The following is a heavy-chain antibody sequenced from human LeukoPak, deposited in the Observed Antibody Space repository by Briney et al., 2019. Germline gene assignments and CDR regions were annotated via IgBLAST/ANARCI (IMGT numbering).Heavy chain of an antibody. CDR2: INHSGST. D-gene: IGHD3-10*01. Sequence: PSETLSLTCAVYGGSFSGYYWSWIRQPPGKGLEWIGEINHSGSTNSNPSLKSRVTISVDPSKNQFSLKLSSVTAADTAVYYCARGRGSGGAADKGWYFDLWGRGTLVTVSS. J-gene: IGHJ2*01. CDR3: ARGRGSGGAADKGWYFDL. V-gene: IGHV4-34*01. CDR1: GGSFSGYY.